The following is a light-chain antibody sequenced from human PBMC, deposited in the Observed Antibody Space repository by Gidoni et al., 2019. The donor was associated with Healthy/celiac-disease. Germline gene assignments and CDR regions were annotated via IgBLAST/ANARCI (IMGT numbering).Light chain of an antibody. J-gene: IGKJ2*01. CDR2: AAS. CDR3: QQSYSTGYT. CDR1: QSISSY. Sequence: DIQMTQSPSSLSASVGDRVTITCRASQSISSYLNWYQQKPGEAPKLLIYAASSLQSGVPSRFSGSGSGTDLTLTISSLQPEDFATYYCQQSYSTGYTFGQXTKLEIK. V-gene: IGKV1-39*01.